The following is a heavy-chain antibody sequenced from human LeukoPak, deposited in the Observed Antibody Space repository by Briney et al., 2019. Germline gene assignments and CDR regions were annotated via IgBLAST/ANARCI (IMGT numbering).Heavy chain of an antibody. CDR2: IYYSGST. CDR1: GGSFSGYY. Sequence: PSETLSLTCAVYGGSFSGYYWTWIRQPPGKGLEWIGYIYYSGSTKYNPSLKSRVTISVDTSKSQFSLKLTSVTAVDTAVYYCARDVGDGYTYSYFDYWGQGTLVTVSS. V-gene: IGHV4-59*01. D-gene: IGHD5-24*01. J-gene: IGHJ4*02. CDR3: ARDVGDGYTYSYFDY.